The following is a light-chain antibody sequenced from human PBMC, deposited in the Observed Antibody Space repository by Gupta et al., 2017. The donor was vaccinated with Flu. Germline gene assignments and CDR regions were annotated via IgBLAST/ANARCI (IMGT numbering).Light chain of an antibody. V-gene: IGLV2-14*01. CDR3: NSYTSSSTWV. CDR2: EVS. Sequence: QSALTQPASVSGSPGQSITISCTGTSSDVGGYNYVSWYQQHPGKAPKLMIYEVSNRPSGVSNSFSGAKSGNTASLTISGLQAEDEADYYCNSYTSSSTWVFGGGTKLTVL. J-gene: IGLJ3*02. CDR1: SSDVGGYNY.